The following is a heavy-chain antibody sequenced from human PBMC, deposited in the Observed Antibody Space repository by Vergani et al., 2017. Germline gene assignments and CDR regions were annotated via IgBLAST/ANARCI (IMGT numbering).Heavy chain of an antibody. Sequence: EVQLVESGGGLVQPGRSLRLSCAASGFPFDDYDMHWVRQAPGEGLEWVSGISWNSGSIGYADSVKGRFTISRDNAKNSLYLQMNSLRAEDTALYYCAKGGRAVAGPFDYWGQGTLVTVSS. D-gene: IGHD6-19*01. J-gene: IGHJ4*02. CDR3: AKGGRAVAGPFDY. V-gene: IGHV3-9*01. CDR1: GFPFDDYD. CDR2: ISWNSGSI.